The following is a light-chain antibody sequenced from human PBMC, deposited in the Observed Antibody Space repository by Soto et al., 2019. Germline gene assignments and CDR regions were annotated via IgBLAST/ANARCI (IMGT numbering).Light chain of an antibody. Sequence: DIQMTQSPSSLSAFVGDRVTITCRASQSMGSYLNWYQQKPGKDTKLLIYAASSFQSGVPSRFSVSGSGTDFTLTISSLYPEDFATYYCQQSYSTPPGTWTFGQGTKVEIK. J-gene: IGKJ1*01. CDR1: QSMGSY. V-gene: IGKV1-39*01. CDR3: QQSYSTPPGTWT. CDR2: AAS.